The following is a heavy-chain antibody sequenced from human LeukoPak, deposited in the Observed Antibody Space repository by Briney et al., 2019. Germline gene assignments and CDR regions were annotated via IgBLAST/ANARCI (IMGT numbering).Heavy chain of an antibody. V-gene: IGHV4-30-4*01. J-gene: IGHJ4*02. CDR1: GGSINSGDNY. CDR2: IYYRGTT. D-gene: IGHD3-10*01. CDR3: ARIEGNSGYGWSHFDY. Sequence: PSQTLSLTCTVSGGSINSGDNYWSWTRQPPGKGLEWIGFIYYRGTTYYNPSLKSRVSISIDTSRNQFSLKLNSVTAADTAVYYCARIEGNSGYGWSHFDYWGQGRLVTVSS.